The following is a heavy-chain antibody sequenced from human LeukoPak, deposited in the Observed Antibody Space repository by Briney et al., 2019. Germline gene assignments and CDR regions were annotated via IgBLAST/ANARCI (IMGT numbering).Heavy chain of an antibody. Sequence: GGSLRLSCAPSGFTFSRHGMHWVRQAPGKGLEWVAIISNDGSRKYYAHSVEGRFTISRDNAKNSLYLQMNSLRAEDTAVYYCARDHSSSGMDVWGQGTTVTVSS. V-gene: IGHV3-30*03. CDR3: ARDHSSSGMDV. CDR1: GFTFSRHG. J-gene: IGHJ6*02. CDR2: ISNDGSRK.